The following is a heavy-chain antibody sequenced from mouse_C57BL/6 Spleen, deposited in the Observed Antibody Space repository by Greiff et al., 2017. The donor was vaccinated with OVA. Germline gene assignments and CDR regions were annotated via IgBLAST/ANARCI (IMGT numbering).Heavy chain of an antibody. CDR1: GYTFTSYW. Sequence: QVQLQQPGAELVMPGASVKLSCKASGYTFTSYWMHWVKQRPGQGLEWIGEIDPSDSYTNYTQKFKGKSTLTVDKSSSTAYMQLSSLTSEDSAVYYGARSGDGHLGIFFFAYWGQGTLVTVSA. J-gene: IGHJ3*01. V-gene: IGHV1-69*01. CDR3: ARSGDGHLGIFFFAY. CDR2: IDPSDSYT. D-gene: IGHD2-3*01.